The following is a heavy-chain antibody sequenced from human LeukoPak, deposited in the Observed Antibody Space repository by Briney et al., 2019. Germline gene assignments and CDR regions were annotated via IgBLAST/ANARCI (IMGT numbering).Heavy chain of an antibody. CDR2: INHSGST. V-gene: IGHV4-34*01. J-gene: IGHJ6*02. CDR3: ARGLRNSSSWSPYYYYYYGMDV. CDR1: GGSFSGYC. D-gene: IGHD6-13*01. Sequence: SETLSLTCAVYGGSFSGYCWSWIRQPPGKGLEWIGEINHSGSTSYNPSLKSRVTISVDTSKNQFSLKLSSVTAADTAVYYCARGLRNSSSWSPYYYYYYGMDVWGQGTTVTVSS.